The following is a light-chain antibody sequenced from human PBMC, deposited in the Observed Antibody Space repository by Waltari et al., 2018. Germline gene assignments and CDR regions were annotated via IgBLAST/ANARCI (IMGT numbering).Light chain of an antibody. V-gene: IGLV1-40*01. CDR2: RNS. CDR3: QSYDSSLSGLYV. Sequence: QSVLTQPPSVSGAPGQRVTISCTGSSSNIGAGHDVHWYQQLPGTAPKLLIYRNSNRPSGVPDRFSGSKSGTSASLAITGLQAEDEADYYCQSYDSSLSGLYVFGTGTKVTVL. J-gene: IGLJ1*01. CDR1: SSNIGAGHD.